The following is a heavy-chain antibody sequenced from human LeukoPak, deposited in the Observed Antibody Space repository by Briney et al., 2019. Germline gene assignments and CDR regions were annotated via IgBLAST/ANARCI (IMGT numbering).Heavy chain of an antibody. CDR2: IYTSGST. J-gene: IGHJ4*02. V-gene: IGHV4-4*07. Sequence: SETQSLTCTVSGGSISSYYWSWIRQPAGKGLEWIGRIYTSGSTNYNPSLKSRVTMSVDTSKNQFSLKLSSVTAADTAVYYCARDRSPRWSGYDHSHFDYWGQGTLVTVSS. CDR1: GGSISSYY. D-gene: IGHD5-12*01. CDR3: ARDRSPRWSGYDHSHFDY.